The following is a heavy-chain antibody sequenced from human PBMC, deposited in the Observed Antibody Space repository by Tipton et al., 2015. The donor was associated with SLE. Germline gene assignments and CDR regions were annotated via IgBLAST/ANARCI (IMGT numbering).Heavy chain of an antibody. J-gene: IGHJ6*02. CDR2: IHYSGRT. Sequence: TLSLTCTVSGGSISSSSHYWGWIRQPPGKGLEWIGSIHYSGRTHYHPSVQSRVTISIDTSKNQFSLKLTSVTAADTAVYYCARGMLTWRGAIVGVDVWGQGTTVNVSS. D-gene: IGHD2-8*01. V-gene: IGHV4-39*07. CDR1: GGSISSSSHY. CDR3: ARGMLTWRGAIVGVDV.